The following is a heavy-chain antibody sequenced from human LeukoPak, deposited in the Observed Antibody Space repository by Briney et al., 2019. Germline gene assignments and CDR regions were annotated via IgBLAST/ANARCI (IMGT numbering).Heavy chain of an antibody. J-gene: IGHJ4*02. CDR2: ISGSGGST. V-gene: IGHV3-23*01. Sequence: PGGSLRLSCAASGFTFSSYAMSWVRQAPGKGLEWVSAISGSGGSTYYADSMKGRFTISRDNSKNTLYLQMNSLRAEDTAVYYCAKARGRFVVTANPSDYWGQGTLVTVSS. D-gene: IGHD2-21*02. CDR1: GFTFSSYA. CDR3: AKARGRFVVTANPSDY.